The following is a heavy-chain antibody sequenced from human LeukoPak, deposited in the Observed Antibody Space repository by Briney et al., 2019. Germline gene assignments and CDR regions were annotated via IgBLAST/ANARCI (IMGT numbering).Heavy chain of an antibody. CDR2: ISSSSSYI. D-gene: IGHD2-21*01. Sequence: GGSLRLSCAASGFTFSSYSMNWVRQAPGKGLEWVSSISSSSSYIYYADSVKGRFTISRDNAKNSLYLQMNSLRAEDTAVYYCARDSDCGGDCYYFDPWGQGTLVTVSS. CDR3: ARDSDCGGDCYYFDP. V-gene: IGHV3-21*01. J-gene: IGHJ5*02. CDR1: GFTFSSYS.